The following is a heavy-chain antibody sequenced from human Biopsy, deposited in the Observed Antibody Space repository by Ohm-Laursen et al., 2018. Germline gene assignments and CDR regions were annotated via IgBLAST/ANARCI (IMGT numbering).Heavy chain of an antibody. Sequence: PRTLSLTCTVSGVSISSYYWNWIRQPAGKGLEWIGRIYTSGSTNFNPSLESRITMSIDTSKNQFFLRLSSVTTADTAVYYCARAAFGPFDSWGQGALVTVSS. V-gene: IGHV4-4*07. CDR1: GVSISSYY. D-gene: IGHD3-16*01. CDR3: ARAAFGPFDS. CDR2: IYTSGST. J-gene: IGHJ4*02.